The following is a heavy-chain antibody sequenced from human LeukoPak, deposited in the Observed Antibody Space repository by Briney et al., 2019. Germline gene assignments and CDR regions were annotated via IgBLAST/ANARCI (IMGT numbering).Heavy chain of an antibody. J-gene: IGHJ3*01. CDR3: ARHDYHSNSDAFDV. D-gene: IGHD4-23*01. Sequence: PAGSLRLSSAASGFTFRSCVLSLVRQAPAKWLELVSYISSSGSIIYYADSVKGRFTISRDRAKNSLYLQMNSLRAEDTAVYYCARHDYHSNSDAFDVWGEGTMATVSS. CDR2: ISSSGSII. CDR1: GFTFRSCV. V-gene: IGHV3-48*03.